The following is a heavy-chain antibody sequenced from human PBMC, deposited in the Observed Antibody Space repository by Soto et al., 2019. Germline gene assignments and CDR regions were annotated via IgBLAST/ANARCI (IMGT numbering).Heavy chain of an antibody. V-gene: IGHV4-59*01. CDR3: ARDPPSGGDGMDV. D-gene: IGHD3-10*01. Sequence: PSETLSLTCTVSGGSISSYYWSWIRQPPGKGLEWIGYIYYSGSTNYNPSLKSRVTISVDTSKNQFSLKLSSVTAADTAVYYCARDPPSGGDGMDVWGQGTTVTVSS. CDR2: IYYSGST. CDR1: GGSISSYY. J-gene: IGHJ6*02.